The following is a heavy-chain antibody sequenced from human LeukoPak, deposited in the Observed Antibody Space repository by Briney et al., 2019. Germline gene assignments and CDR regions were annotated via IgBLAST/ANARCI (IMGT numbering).Heavy chain of an antibody. J-gene: IGHJ4*02. CDR1: EFIFSAYA. V-gene: IGHV3-23*01. CDR2: ISGSGGST. Sequence: GASLRLSCADSEFIFSAYAMNWVRQAPGKGLEWVSAISGSGGSTYYADSVKGRFTISRDNSKNTLYLQMTSLRAEDTAMYYCAKSEGDRDYYVIWGQGTLVTVSS. CDR3: AKSEGDRDYYVI. D-gene: IGHD3-10*02.